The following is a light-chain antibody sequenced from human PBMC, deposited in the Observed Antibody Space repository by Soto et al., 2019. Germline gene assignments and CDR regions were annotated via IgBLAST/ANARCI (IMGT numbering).Light chain of an antibody. J-gene: IGLJ1*01. CDR3: RSYTSSSTWV. V-gene: IGLV2-14*01. CDR2: DVS. CDR1: SSDVGGYNY. Sequence: QSVLTQPASVSGSPGQSITISCTGTSSDVGGYNYVSWYQQHPGKAPKLMIYDVSNRPSVVSNRFSGSKSGNTASLTISGLQAEDEADYYCRSYTSSSTWVFGTGTKVTVL.